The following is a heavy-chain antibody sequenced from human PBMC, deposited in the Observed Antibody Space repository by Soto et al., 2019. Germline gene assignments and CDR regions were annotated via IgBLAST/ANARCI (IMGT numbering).Heavy chain of an antibody. CDR3: ATSYDTGFDP. V-gene: IGHV1-18*04. Sequence: QLKLVQSAAEVKKPGASVRVSCKAYGYPFIKYGISWIRQAPEQGLEWMGWIKVDSGDTNYAQKFQGIVTMTADTSSDTAFMELRSLRLDDTAVYFCATSYDTGFDPWGQGTLVSVSS. D-gene: IGHD3-9*01. J-gene: IGHJ5*02. CDR1: GYPFIKYG. CDR2: IKVDSGDT.